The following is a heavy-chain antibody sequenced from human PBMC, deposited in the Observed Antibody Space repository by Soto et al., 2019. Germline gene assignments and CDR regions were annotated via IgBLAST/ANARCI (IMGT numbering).Heavy chain of an antibody. J-gene: IGHJ2*01. Sequence: QVQLVQSGAEVKKPGASVRVSCKTYGYSFVNFFLHWVRQAPGQGPEWMGFVNPKRGGTEYAPKFQGRVTMTRDTSINTVYLDLSGLTSDDTAVYYCARDSGIPGRFWSFDIWGRGTLVTVSS. CDR1: GYSFVNFF. CDR2: VNPKRGGT. D-gene: IGHD3-3*01. V-gene: IGHV1-2*02. CDR3: ARDSGIPGRFWSFDI.